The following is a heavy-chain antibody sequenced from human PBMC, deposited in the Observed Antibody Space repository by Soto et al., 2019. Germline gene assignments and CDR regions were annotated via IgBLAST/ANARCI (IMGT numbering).Heavy chain of an antibody. Sequence: SETLSLTCTVSGGSISSSSYYWGLIRQPPGKGLEWIGSIYYSGSTYYNPSLKSRVTISVDTSKNQFSLKLSSVTAADTAVYYCASSDYDFWSGYISWGQGTLVTVSS. D-gene: IGHD3-3*01. J-gene: IGHJ5*02. CDR1: GGSISSSSYY. CDR3: ASSDYDFWSGYIS. CDR2: IYYSGST. V-gene: IGHV4-39*01.